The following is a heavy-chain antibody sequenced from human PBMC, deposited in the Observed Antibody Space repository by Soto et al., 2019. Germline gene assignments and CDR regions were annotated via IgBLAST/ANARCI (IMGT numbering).Heavy chain of an antibody. Sequence: GGSLRLCCAASGFTFSNAWMNWVRQAPGKGLEWVGRIKSKTDGGTTDYAAPVKGRFTISRDDSKNTLYLQMNSLKTEDTAVYYCTTDLLYDDYYYYGMDVWGQGTTVTVSS. V-gene: IGHV3-15*07. J-gene: IGHJ6*02. CDR1: GFTFSNAW. D-gene: IGHD3-3*01. CDR2: IKSKTDGGTT. CDR3: TTDLLYDDYYYYGMDV.